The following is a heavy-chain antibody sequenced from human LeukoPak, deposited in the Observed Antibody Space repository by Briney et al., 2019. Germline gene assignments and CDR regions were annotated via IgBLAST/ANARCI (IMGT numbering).Heavy chain of an antibody. CDR2: ISWNSGSI. Sequence: GRSLRLSCAASGFTFDDYAMHWVRQAPGKGLEWVSGISWNSGSIGYADSVKGRFTISRDNAKKSLYLQMNSLRAEDMALYYCAKDEFVASDFTGAFDIWGQGTMVTVSS. D-gene: IGHD2-8*02. CDR3: AKDEFVASDFTGAFDI. J-gene: IGHJ3*02. CDR1: GFTFDDYA. V-gene: IGHV3-9*03.